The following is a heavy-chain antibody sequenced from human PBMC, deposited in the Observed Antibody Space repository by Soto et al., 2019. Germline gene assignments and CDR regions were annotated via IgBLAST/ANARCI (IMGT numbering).Heavy chain of an antibody. J-gene: IGHJ4*02. CDR2: IRFDGSNE. CDR1: GGIFHGYG. V-gene: IGHV3-33*01. Sequence: QEQLVESGGGVVQPGTSLRLSCAVPGGIFHGYGMHWVRQAPGKGLEWVAIIRFDGSNEEYADSVKGRFTISRDNSKNTLYLKMTTLGAEDTAVYCCARDGIGGTVFRGYLDYWGRGTVVTVCS. D-gene: IGHD1-7*01. CDR3: ARDGIGGTVFRGYLDY.